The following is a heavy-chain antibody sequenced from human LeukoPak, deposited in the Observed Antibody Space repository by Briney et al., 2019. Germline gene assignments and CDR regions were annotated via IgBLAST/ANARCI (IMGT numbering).Heavy chain of an antibody. CDR2: INHSGST. V-gene: IGHV4-34*01. CDR1: GGSFSGYY. D-gene: IGHD5-24*01. CDR3: ARQKMATILGLNWFDP. J-gene: IGHJ5*02. Sequence: PSETLSLTCAVYGGSFSGYYWSWIRQPPGKGLEWIGEINHSGSTYYNPSLKSRVTISVDTSKNQFSLKLSSVPAADTAVYYCARQKMATILGLNWFDPWGQGTLVTVSS.